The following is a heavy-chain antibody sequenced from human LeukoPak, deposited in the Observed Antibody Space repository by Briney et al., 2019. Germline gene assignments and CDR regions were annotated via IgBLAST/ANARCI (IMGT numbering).Heavy chain of an antibody. J-gene: IGHJ3*02. Sequence: GGSLRLSCAASGFTFNSYGMHWVRQAPGKGLEWVAVISYDGSNKYYADSVKGRFTISRDNSKNTLYLQMNSLRAEDTAVYYCAKGDYCSGGSCYRNAFDIWGQGTMVTVSS. CDR2: ISYDGSNK. CDR3: AKGDYCSGGSCYRNAFDI. CDR1: GFTFNSYG. D-gene: IGHD2-15*01. V-gene: IGHV3-30*18.